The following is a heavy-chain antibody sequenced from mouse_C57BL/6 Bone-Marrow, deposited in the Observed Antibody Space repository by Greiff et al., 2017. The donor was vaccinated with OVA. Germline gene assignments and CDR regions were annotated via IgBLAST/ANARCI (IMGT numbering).Heavy chain of an antibody. CDR3: TRGKIVYSSHDY. CDR1: GYTFTDYE. V-gene: IGHV1-15*01. D-gene: IGHD1-1*01. J-gene: IGHJ2*01. Sequence: QVQLQQSGAELVRPGASVTLSCKASGYTFTDYEMHWVKQTPVHGLEWIGAIDPETGGTAYNQKFKGKAILTADKSSSTAYMELRSLTSEDSAVYFCTRGKIVYSSHDYWGQGTTLTVSS. CDR2: IDPETGGT.